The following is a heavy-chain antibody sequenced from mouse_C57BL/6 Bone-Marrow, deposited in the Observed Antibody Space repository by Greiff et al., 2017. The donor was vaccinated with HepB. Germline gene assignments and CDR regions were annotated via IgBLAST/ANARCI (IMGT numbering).Heavy chain of an antibody. CDR3: ARHNGYLYAMDY. Sequence: VKLVESGPGLVAPAQSLYITCTVSGFSLTSYGVHWVRQPPGKGLEWLGVIWSDGSTTYNSALKSRLSISKDNSKSQVFLKMNSLPTYDTAMYYCARHNGYLYAMDYWGQGTSVTVSS. V-gene: IGHV2-6-1*01. CDR1: GFSLTSYG. CDR2: IWSDGST. J-gene: IGHJ4*01. D-gene: IGHD2-2*01.